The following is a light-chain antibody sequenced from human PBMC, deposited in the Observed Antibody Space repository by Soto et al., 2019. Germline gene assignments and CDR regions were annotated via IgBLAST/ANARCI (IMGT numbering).Light chain of an antibody. CDR1: SNDVGGYNY. Sequence: QSALTQPASVSGSPGQSITISCTGTSNDVGGYNYVSWYQHHPGKAPKLMIYEVSDRPSGVSNRFSGSKSGNTASLTISGLQAEDKADYYCSSYTGSNIRYVFGTGTRSPS. CDR3: SSYTGSNIRYV. CDR2: EVS. V-gene: IGLV2-14*01. J-gene: IGLJ1*01.